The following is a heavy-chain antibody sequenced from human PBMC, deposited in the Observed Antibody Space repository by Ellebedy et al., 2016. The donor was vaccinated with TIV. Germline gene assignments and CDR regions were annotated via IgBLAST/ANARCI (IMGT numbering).Heavy chain of an antibody. V-gene: IGHV3-23*01. CDR1: GFTFSSYA. Sequence: PGGSLRLSCAASGFTFSSYAMSWVRQAPGKGLEWVSTISNTGSRTYYADSVEGRFTISRDNSKKTLYLQMNSLRAEDTAIYYCATGRGGGSDSSAPRYYFDYWGLGTLVTVSS. J-gene: IGHJ4*02. CDR2: ISNTGSRT. CDR3: ATGRGGGSDSSAPRYYFDY. D-gene: IGHD3-22*01.